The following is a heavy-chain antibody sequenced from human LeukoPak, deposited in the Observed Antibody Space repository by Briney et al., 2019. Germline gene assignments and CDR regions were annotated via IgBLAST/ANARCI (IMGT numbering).Heavy chain of an antibody. J-gene: IGHJ4*02. CDR1: GFTFSSYG. Sequence: GGSLRLSCAASGFTFSSYGMHWVRQAPGKGLEWVAFIRYDGSNKYYADSVKGRFTISRDNSKNSLYLQMNSLRAEDTAVYYCARTYYDILTGYNPYFDYWGQGTLVTVSP. V-gene: IGHV3-30*02. CDR3: ARTYYDILTGYNPYFDY. D-gene: IGHD3-9*01. CDR2: IRYDGSNK.